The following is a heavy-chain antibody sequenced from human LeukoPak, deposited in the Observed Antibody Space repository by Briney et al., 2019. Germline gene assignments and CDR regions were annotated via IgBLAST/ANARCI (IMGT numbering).Heavy chain of an antibody. CDR2: IYYSGST. D-gene: IGHD6-13*01. J-gene: IGHJ4*02. Sequence: PSETLSLTCTVSGCSISSYFWSWIRQPQGKGLNWIGYIYYSGSTNYNPSLKSRVTISVDTSKNQFSLKLSSVTATDTAVYYCARLPIAAPVDYWGQGTLVTVSS. CDR3: ARLPIAAPVDY. V-gene: IGHV4-59*08. CDR1: GCSISSYF.